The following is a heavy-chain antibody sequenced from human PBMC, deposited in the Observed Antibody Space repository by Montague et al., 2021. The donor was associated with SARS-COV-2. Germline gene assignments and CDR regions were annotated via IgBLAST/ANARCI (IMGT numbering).Heavy chain of an antibody. CDR1: GFTFSSYP. Sequence: SLRLSCAVSGFTFSSYPMHWVRQAPGKGLEWLAVISYDATTYYHADSVGGRFSISRDDSQSTLYLQMHSLRAEDTAIYYCARDNVRGSPDYLDYWGQGTLVTVAS. J-gene: IGHJ4*02. CDR3: ARDNVRGSPDYLDY. V-gene: IGHV3-30*04. D-gene: IGHD1-26*01. CDR2: ISYDATTY.